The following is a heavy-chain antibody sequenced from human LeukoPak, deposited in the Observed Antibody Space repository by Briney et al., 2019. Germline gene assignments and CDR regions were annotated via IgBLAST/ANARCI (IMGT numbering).Heavy chain of an antibody. Sequence: PSETLSLTCAVSGYSISSGYYWGWIRQPPGKGLEWIGIIYHSGSTYYNPSLKSRVTISVDTSKNQFSLKLSSVTAADTAVYYCARLDYYYYMDVWGKGTTVTVSS. CDR2: IYHSGST. CDR1: GYSISSGYY. V-gene: IGHV4-38-2*01. CDR3: ARLDYYYYMDV. J-gene: IGHJ6*03.